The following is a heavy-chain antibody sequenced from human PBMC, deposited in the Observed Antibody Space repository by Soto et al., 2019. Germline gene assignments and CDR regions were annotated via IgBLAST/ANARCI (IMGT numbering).Heavy chain of an antibody. CDR2: INHSGST. CDR1: GGSFSGYY. J-gene: IGHJ4*02. Sequence: PSETLSLTCAVYGGSFSGYYWIWIRQPPGKGLEWIGEINHSGSTTYNPSLKSRVTISVDTSKNQFSLKLSSVTAADTAVYYRARRKQYYDFWSGNPSEYFDYWGQGTLVTVSS. CDR3: ARRKQYYDFWSGNPSEYFDY. D-gene: IGHD3-3*01. V-gene: IGHV4-34*01.